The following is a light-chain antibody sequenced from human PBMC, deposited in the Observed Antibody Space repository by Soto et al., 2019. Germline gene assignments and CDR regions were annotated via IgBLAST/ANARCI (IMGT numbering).Light chain of an antibody. CDR3: CSYAGSNSGI. Sequence: QSALTQPASVSGSPGQSITISCTGASSDVGTYNLVSWYQQNPGKAPKLIIYEVRKRPYGLSNRFSGSKSGNTASLTISGLQAEDEADYYCCSYAGSNSGIFGGGTKLTVL. V-gene: IGLV2-23*02. CDR1: SSDVGTYNL. J-gene: IGLJ2*01. CDR2: EVR.